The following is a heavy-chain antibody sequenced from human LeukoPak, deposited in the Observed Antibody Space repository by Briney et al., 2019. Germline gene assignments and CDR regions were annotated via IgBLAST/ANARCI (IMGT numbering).Heavy chain of an antibody. Sequence: GGSLRLSCAASGFTFSSYAMSWVRQAPGKGVEWVSAISGSGGSTYYADSVKGRFTISRDNSKNTLYLQMNSLRAEDTAVYYCAKLEGYCSSTSCPWGFDYWGQGTLVTVSS. V-gene: IGHV3-23*01. J-gene: IGHJ4*02. CDR2: ISGSGGST. CDR3: AKLEGYCSSTSCPWGFDY. D-gene: IGHD2-2*01. CDR1: GFTFSSYA.